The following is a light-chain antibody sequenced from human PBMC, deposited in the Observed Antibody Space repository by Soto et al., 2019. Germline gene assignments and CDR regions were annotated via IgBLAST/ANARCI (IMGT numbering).Light chain of an antibody. CDR3: MQGTHWPKT. CDR1: QSLVSSDGNTY. CDR2: KIS. Sequence: DVVLTQSPLSLPVTLGQPASISCTSSQSLVSSDGNTYLHWFQQRPGHSPRHLIYKISNRDSGVPDRCRGSGSGTDFTLEISRVEAEDVGLYYCMQGTHWPKTFGQGTKVEIK. J-gene: IGKJ1*01. V-gene: IGKV2-30*01.